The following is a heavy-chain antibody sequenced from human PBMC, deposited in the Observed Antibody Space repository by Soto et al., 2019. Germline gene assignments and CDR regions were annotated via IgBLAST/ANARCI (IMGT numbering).Heavy chain of an antibody. D-gene: IGHD3-3*01. J-gene: IGHJ4*02. V-gene: IGHV3-53*01. CDR2: IYSGGST. Sequence: ALRLSGAASGFSGSSDDIRLVRQAPEKGLEWVSVIYSGGSTYYADAVKGRFTISRDNSKNTLYLQMNSLRAEDTAVYYCASRGPLFWSGLDDWGQGNLVPVYS. CDR1: GFSGSSDD. CDR3: ASRGPLFWSGLDD.